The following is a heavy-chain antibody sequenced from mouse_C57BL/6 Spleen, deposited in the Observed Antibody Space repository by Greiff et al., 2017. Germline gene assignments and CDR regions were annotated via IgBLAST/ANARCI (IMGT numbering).Heavy chain of an antibody. V-gene: IGHV5-4*01. CDR3: ARDGTGSGAWFAY. CDR1: GFTFSSYA. CDR2: ISDGGSYT. J-gene: IGHJ3*01. Sequence: EVQVVESGGGLVKPGGSLKLSCAASGFTFSSYAMSWVRQTPEKRLEWVATISDGGSYTYYPDNVKGRFTISRDNAKNNLYLQMSHLKSEDKAMYYCARDGTGSGAWFAYWGQGTLVTVSA. D-gene: IGHD4-1*01.